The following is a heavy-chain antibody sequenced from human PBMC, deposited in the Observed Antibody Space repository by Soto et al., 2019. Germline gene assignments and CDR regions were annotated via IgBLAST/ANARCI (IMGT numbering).Heavy chain of an antibody. CDR3: ARGRVYDFSSGYYKYCYYGLDG. Sequence: SETLSLTCAVYGESFSGYYWSWIRQPPGKGLEWIGEINHSGSTNYDPSLKSRVTISVDTSKTQFSLRLSSVTAADTAVYYCARGRVYDFSSGYYKYCYYGLDGWGQGTTVAVCS. D-gene: IGHD3-3*01. CDR2: INHSGST. J-gene: IGHJ6*01. CDR1: GESFSGYY. V-gene: IGHV4-34*01.